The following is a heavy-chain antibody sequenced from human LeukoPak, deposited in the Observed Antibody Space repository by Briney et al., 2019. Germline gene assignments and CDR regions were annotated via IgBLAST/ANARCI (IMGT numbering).Heavy chain of an antibody. CDR3: ARALTENIVVVPAAMSNFDY. D-gene: IGHD2-2*01. CDR2: INPSGGST. J-gene: IGHJ4*02. CDR1: RYTFTSYY. Sequence: GASVKVSCKASRYTFTSYYMHWVRQAPGQGLEWMGIINPSGGSTSYAQKFQGRVTMTRDTSTSTVYMELSSLRSEDTAVYYCARALTENIVVVPAAMSNFDYWGQGTLVTVSS. V-gene: IGHV1-46*01.